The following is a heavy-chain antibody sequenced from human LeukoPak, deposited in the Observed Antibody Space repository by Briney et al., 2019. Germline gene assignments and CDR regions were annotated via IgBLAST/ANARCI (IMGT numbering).Heavy chain of an antibody. V-gene: IGHV4-59*08. CDR3: ARQDYYDSSGFKGRAFDI. CDR1: GGSISSYY. J-gene: IGHJ3*02. CDR2: VYGSGST. Sequence: SETLSLTCTVSGGSISSYYWSWIRQPPGKGLEWIGYVYGSGSTIYNPSLKSRLTISLDTSKSHFSLNLSSVTAADTAVYYCARQDYYDSSGFKGRAFDIWGQGTTVTVSS. D-gene: IGHD3-22*01.